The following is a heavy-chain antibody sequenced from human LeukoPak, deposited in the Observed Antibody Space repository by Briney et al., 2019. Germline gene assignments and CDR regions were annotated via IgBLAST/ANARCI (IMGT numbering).Heavy chain of an antibody. Sequence: QAGGSLRLSCIASGFTFSSSWMSWVRQAPGKGLEWVANIKQDGNEIHYVDSVKGRFIISRDNAQGSLYLQMNGLRVEDTAVYYCPRGQAFENWGQGTTVTVFS. CDR1: GFTFSSSW. CDR3: PRGQAFEN. J-gene: IGHJ3*02. CDR2: IKQDGNEI. V-gene: IGHV3-7*01.